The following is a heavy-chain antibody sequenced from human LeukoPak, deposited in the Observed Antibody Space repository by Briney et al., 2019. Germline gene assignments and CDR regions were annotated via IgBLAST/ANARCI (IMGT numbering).Heavy chain of an antibody. J-gene: IGHJ4*02. CDR3: ARDFLLQSEGLFDY. Sequence: SETLSLTCTVSGGXISSYYWSWIRQPAGKGLEWNGRFYISGSTNYNPSLKSRVTMSVDTSKNQFSLRLNSVTAADTAVYYCARDFLLQSEGLFDYWGQGTLVTVSS. V-gene: IGHV4-4*07. CDR1: GGXISSYY. D-gene: IGHD4-11*01. CDR2: FYISGST.